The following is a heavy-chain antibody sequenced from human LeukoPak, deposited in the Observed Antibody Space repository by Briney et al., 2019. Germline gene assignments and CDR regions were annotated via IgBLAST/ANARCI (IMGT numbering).Heavy chain of an antibody. D-gene: IGHD3-10*01. Sequence: TGGSLRLSCAASGFTFSGYEMNWVRQAPGKGLEWVSYISSSGRTIYYADSVKGRFTISGDNAKNSLYLQMNSLRAEDTAVYYCAREEARGDFDYWGQGTLVTVSS. CDR2: ISSSGRTI. CDR3: AREEARGDFDY. J-gene: IGHJ4*02. CDR1: GFTFSGYE. V-gene: IGHV3-48*03.